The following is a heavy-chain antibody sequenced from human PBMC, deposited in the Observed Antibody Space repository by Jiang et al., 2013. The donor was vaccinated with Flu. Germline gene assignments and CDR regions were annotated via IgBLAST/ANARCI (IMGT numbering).Heavy chain of an antibody. Sequence: QLLESGGGVVQPGRSLRLSCAASGFTFSSYAMHWVRQAPGKGLEWVAVISYDGSNKYYADSVKGRFTISRDNSKNTLYLQMNSLRAEDTAVYYCARDRDSSFDYWGQGTLVTVSS. V-gene: IGHV3-30-3*01. D-gene: IGHD2-21*01. CDR3: ARDRDSSFDY. J-gene: IGHJ4*02. CDR1: GFTFSSYA. CDR2: ISYDGSNK.